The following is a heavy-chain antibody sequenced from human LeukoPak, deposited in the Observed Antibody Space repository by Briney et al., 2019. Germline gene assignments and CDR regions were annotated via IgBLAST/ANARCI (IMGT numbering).Heavy chain of an antibody. D-gene: IGHD6-19*01. Sequence: GGSLRLSCAASGFTFSSYAMSWVRQAPGKGLEWVSAISGSGGSTYYADSVKGRFTISRDNSKNTLYPQMDSLRAEDTAVYYCAKGTSSGWYDYFDYWGQGTLVTVSS. V-gene: IGHV3-23*01. CDR1: GFTFSSYA. CDR3: AKGTSSGWYDYFDY. CDR2: ISGSGGST. J-gene: IGHJ4*02.